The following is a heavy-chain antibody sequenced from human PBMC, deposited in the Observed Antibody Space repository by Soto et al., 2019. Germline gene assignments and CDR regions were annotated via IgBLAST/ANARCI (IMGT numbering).Heavy chain of an antibody. CDR1: GYTFTSYG. CDR2: ISAYNGNT. Sequence: ASVKVSCKASGYTFTSYGISWVRQAPGRGLEWMGWISAYNGNTNYAQKLQGRVTMTTDTSTSTAYMELRSLRSDDTAVYYCARDRRYFDPPQGDYWGQGTLVTVSS. D-gene: IGHD3-9*01. V-gene: IGHV1-18*04. J-gene: IGHJ4*02. CDR3: ARDRRYFDPPQGDY.